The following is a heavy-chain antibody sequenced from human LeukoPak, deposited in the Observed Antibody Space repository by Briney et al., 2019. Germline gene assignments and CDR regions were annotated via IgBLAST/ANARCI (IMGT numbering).Heavy chain of an antibody. CDR3: ANLHYDILTGYIYYFDY. CDR1: GFTFSSYA. D-gene: IGHD3-9*01. Sequence: GGSLRLSCSASGFTFSSYAMSWVRQAPGKGLEWVSSISGSGASTYYADSVKGRFTISRDNSKNTLYLQMNSLRAEDTAVYYCANLHYDILTGYIYYFDYWGQGTLVTVSS. J-gene: IGHJ4*02. V-gene: IGHV3-23*01. CDR2: ISGSGAST.